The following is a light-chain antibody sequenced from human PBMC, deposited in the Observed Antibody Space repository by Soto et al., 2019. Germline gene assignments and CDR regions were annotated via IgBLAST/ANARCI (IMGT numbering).Light chain of an antibody. CDR3: CSYTSSAGV. V-gene: IGLV2-14*01. CDR1: SSDIGGYHY. Sequence: QPVLTQPASVSGSPGQSITISCTGTSSDIGGYHYVSWYQQHPGKAPKLMIYDVTNRPSGVSNRFSGSKSGNTASLTISGLQAEDEADYYCCSYTSSAGVFGGGTKLTVL. J-gene: IGLJ2*01. CDR2: DVT.